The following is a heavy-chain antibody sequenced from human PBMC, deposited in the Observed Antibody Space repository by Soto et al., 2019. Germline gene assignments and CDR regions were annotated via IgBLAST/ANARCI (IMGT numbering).Heavy chain of an antibody. D-gene: IGHD6-13*01. V-gene: IGHV5-51*01. J-gene: IGHJ6*02. CDR2: IYPGDSDT. CDR3: ARTPYSSSWSYYGMDV. Sequence: GESLKISCKGSGYSFTSYWIGWVRQMPGKGLEWMGIIYPGDSDTRYSPSFQGQVTISADKSISTAYLQWSSLKASDTAMYYCARTPYSSSWSYYGMDVWGQGTTVTVPS. CDR1: GYSFTSYW.